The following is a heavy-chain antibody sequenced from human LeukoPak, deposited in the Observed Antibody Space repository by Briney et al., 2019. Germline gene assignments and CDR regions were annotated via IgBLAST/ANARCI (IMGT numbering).Heavy chain of an antibody. D-gene: IGHD3-10*01. V-gene: IGHV4-30-2*01. CDR3: ASLYYYGSGSYLDY. CDR1: GGSISSGGYY. Sequence: SQTLSLTCTVSGGSISSGGYYWSWIRQPPGKGLEWIGYIYHSGSTYYNPSLKSRVTISVDTSKNQFSLKLSSVTAADTAVYYCASLYYYGSGSYLDYWGQGTLVTVSS. J-gene: IGHJ4*02. CDR2: IYHSGST.